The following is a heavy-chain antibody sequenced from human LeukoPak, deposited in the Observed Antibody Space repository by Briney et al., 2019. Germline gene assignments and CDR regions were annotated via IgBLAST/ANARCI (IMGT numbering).Heavy chain of an antibody. CDR2: INPNSGGT. CDR3: ARVYTSCYGY. V-gene: IGHV1-2*02. CDR1: GYTFTGYX. J-gene: IGHJ4*02. D-gene: IGHD2-2*01. Sequence: XGYTFTGYXXXXVRQAPGQGLEWMGWINPNSGGTNYAQKFQGRVTMTRDTSISTAYMELSRLRSDDTAVYYCARVYTSCYGYWGQGTLVTVSS.